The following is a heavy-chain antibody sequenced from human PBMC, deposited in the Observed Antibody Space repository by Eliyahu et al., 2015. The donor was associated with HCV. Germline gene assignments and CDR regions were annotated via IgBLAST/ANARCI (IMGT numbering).Heavy chain of an antibody. CDR2: ISGSGGST. V-gene: IGHV3-23*01. D-gene: IGHD6-6*01. J-gene: IGHJ4*02. CDR1: GFTFSSYA. CDR3: AKSLSWQLCIDY. Sequence: EVQLLESGGGLVQPGGSLRLSCAASGFTFSSYAMSWVRQAPGKGLEWVSAISGSGGSTXYADPVKGRFTISRDNSKNTLYLQMNSLRAEDTAVYYCAKSLSWQLCIDYWGQGTXVTVSS.